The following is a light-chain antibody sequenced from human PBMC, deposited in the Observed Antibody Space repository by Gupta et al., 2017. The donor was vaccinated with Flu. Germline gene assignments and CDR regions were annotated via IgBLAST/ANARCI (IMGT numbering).Light chain of an antibody. CDR3: KSYACSNNYV. V-gene: IGLV2-8*01. CDR2: EVN. J-gene: IGLJ1*01. Sequence: PPSAFGSPGQSVTISCTGTSTDIGGYDFVSWHPQHPGKAPRLIIYEVNQRPSGVPHRFSASQSGNTASLTFSGLQEDDEADYYCKSYACSNNYVFGTGTKVTVL. CDR1: STDIGGYDF.